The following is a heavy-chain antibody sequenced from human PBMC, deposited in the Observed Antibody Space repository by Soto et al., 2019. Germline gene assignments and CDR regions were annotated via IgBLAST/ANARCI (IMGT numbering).Heavy chain of an antibody. D-gene: IGHD5-12*01. CDR1: GGSVISTYYY. Sequence: SETLSLTCTVSGGSVISTYYYWGWIRQPPGKGLEWIGSIYYSGSTYYNPSLKSRVTISVDTSKNQFSLRLSSVTAADTAVYYCARRGYSAYDNRINWFDPWGQGTLVTVSS. V-gene: IGHV4-39*01. CDR3: ARRGYSAYDNRINWFDP. CDR2: IYYSGST. J-gene: IGHJ5*02.